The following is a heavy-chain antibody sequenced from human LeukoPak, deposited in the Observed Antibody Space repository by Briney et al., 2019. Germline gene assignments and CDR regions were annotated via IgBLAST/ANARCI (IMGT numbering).Heavy chain of an antibody. CDR3: AGHSFDTVDAFDV. J-gene: IGHJ3*01. CDR2: IYPGDYDT. CDR1: GFNFNNYW. Sequence: ESLKISCEASGFNFNNYWVGWVRQMPGKGLEWMGIIYPGDYDTRYSPSFQGHVTISVDKSISTAYLQWRSLRASDTAMYFCAGHSFDTVDAFDVWGQGTIVTVSA. V-gene: IGHV5-51*01. D-gene: IGHD2-2*02.